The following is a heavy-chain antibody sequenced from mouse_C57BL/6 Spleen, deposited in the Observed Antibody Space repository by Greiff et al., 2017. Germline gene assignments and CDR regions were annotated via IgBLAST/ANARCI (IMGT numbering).Heavy chain of an antibody. D-gene: IGHD2-5*01. CDR2: IDPEDGET. Sequence: VQLKESGAELVKPGASVKLSCTASGFNIKDYYMHWVKQRTEQGLEWIGRIDPEDGETKYAPKFQGNATIAADTSSNTAYLQLRSLTSEDTAVYYCAPAYYSTYYAMYYWGQGTSVTVSS. J-gene: IGHJ4*01. V-gene: IGHV14-2*01. CDR3: APAYYSTYYAMYY. CDR1: GFNIKDYY.